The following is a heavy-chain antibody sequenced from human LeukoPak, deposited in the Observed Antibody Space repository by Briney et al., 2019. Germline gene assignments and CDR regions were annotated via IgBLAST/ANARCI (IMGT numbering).Heavy chain of an antibody. V-gene: IGHV1-18*01. CDR2: ISANTGKT. CDR1: GYTFATYG. CDR3: AKVAGDRMDY. D-gene: IGHD6-13*01. Sequence: ASVKVSCKASGYTFATYGFCWARQAPGHGLEWMGWISANTGKTDYAQKFQGRVTMTTDTSTSTAYMELRSLRPDDTAVYYCAKVAGDRMDYWGQGTLLTVSS. J-gene: IGHJ4*02.